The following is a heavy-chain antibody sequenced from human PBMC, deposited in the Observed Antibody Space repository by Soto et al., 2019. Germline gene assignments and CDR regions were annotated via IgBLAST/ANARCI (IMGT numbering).Heavy chain of an antibody. J-gene: IGHJ6*02. D-gene: IGHD6-19*01. V-gene: IGHV4-61*01. CDR1: GGSVSSGSYY. CDR3: ARPIAVAGNYYGMDV. Sequence: SETLSLTCTVSGGSVSSGSYYWSWIRQPPGKGLEWIGYIYYSGSTNYNPSLKSRVTISVDTSKNQFSLKLSSVTAADTAVYYCARPIAVAGNYYGMDVWGQGTTVTVSS. CDR2: IYYSGST.